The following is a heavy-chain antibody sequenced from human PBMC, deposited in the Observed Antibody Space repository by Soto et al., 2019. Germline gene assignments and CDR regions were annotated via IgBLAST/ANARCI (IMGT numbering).Heavy chain of an antibody. D-gene: IGHD1-26*01. J-gene: IGHJ3*02. CDR2: INSDGSST. CDR1: GFTFSSYW. V-gene: IGHV3-74*01. CDR3: ARAGLGGSYSGAFDI. Sequence: EVQLVESGGGLVQPGGSLRLSCAASGFTFSSYWMHWVRQAPGKGLVWVSRINSDGSSTSYADSVKGRFTISRDNAKNTRYLQMNSLRAEDTAVYYCARAGLGGSYSGAFDIWGQGTMVTVSS.